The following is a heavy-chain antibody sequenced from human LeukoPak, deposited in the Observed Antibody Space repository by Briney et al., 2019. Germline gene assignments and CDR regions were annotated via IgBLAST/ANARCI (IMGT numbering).Heavy chain of an antibody. CDR3: ARVANYYDSSGYSLYFDY. V-gene: IGHV3-21*01. CDR1: GFTFSSYS. CDR2: ISSRSGYI. J-gene: IGHJ4*02. Sequence: PGGSLRLSCAASGFTFSSYSMNWVRQAPGKGLEWVSSISSRSGYIYYADSVKGRFTISRDNAKNSLYLQMNSLRAEDTAVYYCARVANYYDSSGYSLYFDYWGQGTLVTVSS. D-gene: IGHD3-22*01.